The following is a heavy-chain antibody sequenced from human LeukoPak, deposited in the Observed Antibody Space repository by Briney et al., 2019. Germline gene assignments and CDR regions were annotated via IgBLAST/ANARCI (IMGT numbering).Heavy chain of an antibody. V-gene: IGHV3-23*01. CDR2: ISGSGGST. Sequence: PGGSLRLSCAASGFTFSSYAMSWVRQAPGKGLEWVSAISGSGGSTYYADSVKGWFTISRDNSKNTLYLQMNSLRAEDTAVYYCAKLSSSWYYFWDYWGQGTLVTVSS. CDR3: AKLSSSWYYFWDY. CDR1: GFTFSSYA. D-gene: IGHD6-13*01. J-gene: IGHJ4*02.